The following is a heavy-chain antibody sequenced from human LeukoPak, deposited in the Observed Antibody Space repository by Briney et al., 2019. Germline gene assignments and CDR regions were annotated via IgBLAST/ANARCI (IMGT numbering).Heavy chain of an antibody. D-gene: IGHD3-10*01. Sequence: HPGRSLRLSCAASGFAFDDYAMHWVRQAPGKGLEWVSGISWNSGSIGYADSVKGRFTISRDNAKNSLYLQMSSLRAEDTALYYCAKDSNGSGSGDFDYWGQGTLVTVSS. V-gene: IGHV3-9*01. CDR3: AKDSNGSGSGDFDY. CDR2: ISWNSGSI. CDR1: GFAFDDYA. J-gene: IGHJ4*02.